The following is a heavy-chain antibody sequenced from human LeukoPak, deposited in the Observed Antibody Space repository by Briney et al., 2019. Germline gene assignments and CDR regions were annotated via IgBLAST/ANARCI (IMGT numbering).Heavy chain of an antibody. V-gene: IGHV3-53*01. D-gene: IGHD1-26*01. Sequence: GGSLRLSCAASGFTVSSNYMSWVRQAPGKGLEWVSVIYSGGSTYYADSVKGRFTISRDNSKNTLYLQMNSLRAEDTAIYYCARDQYSGTFPYYFGYWGQGTLVTVSS. CDR3: ARDQYSGTFPYYFGY. J-gene: IGHJ4*02. CDR2: IYSGGST. CDR1: GFTVSSNY.